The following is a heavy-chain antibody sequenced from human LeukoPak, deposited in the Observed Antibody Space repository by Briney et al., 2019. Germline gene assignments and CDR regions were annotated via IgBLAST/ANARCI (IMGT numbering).Heavy chain of an antibody. D-gene: IGHD3-10*01. Sequence: SETLSLTCTVSGGSISSYYWSWIRQPPGKGLEWIGYIYYSGSTNYNPSLKSRVTISVDTSKNQFSLKLSTVTAADTAVYYCARGSNYYGSGRRGTPYYFDYWGQGTLVTVSS. J-gene: IGHJ4*02. CDR1: GGSISSYY. CDR3: ARGSNYYGSGRRGTPYYFDY. V-gene: IGHV4-59*12. CDR2: IYYSGST.